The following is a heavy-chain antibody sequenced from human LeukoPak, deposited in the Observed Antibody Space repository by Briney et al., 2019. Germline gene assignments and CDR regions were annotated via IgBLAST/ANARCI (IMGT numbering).Heavy chain of an antibody. J-gene: IGHJ4*02. CDR1: GGSISSYY. V-gene: IGHV4-59*08. D-gene: IGHD3-3*01. Sequence: SETLPLTCTVSGGSISSYYWSWIRQPPEKGLEWIGYIYYSGSTNYNPSLKSRVTISVDTSKNQFSLKLSSVTAADTAVYYCARRDFWSGYFDYWGQGTLVTVSS. CDR3: ARRDFWSGYFDY. CDR2: IYYSGST.